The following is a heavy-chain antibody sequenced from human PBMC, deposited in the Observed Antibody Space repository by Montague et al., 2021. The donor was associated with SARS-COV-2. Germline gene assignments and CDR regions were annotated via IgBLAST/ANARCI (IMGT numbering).Heavy chain of an antibody. D-gene: IGHD3-9*01. CDR3: AHLIRYYDIFTGIPFDY. CDR1: GFSLSTPNVG. V-gene: IGHV2-5*01. CDR2: IYSNDEK. Sequence: PALVTPTQTLTLTCTFSGFSLSTPNVGVGWIHQPPGKALEWVAVIYSNDEKRYSPSLRNRLTITKDTAKNQVVLSLTYVDPVDTASYYCAHLIRYYDIFTGIPFDYWGQGSQVTVSS. J-gene: IGHJ4*02.